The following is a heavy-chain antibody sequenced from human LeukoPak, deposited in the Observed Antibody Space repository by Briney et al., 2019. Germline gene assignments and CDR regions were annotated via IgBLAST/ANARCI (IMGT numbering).Heavy chain of an antibody. D-gene: IGHD5-12*01. V-gene: IGHV3-23*01. CDR1: GFTFGSHA. J-gene: IGHJ5*02. Sequence: GSLRLSCVASGFTFGSHAMAWVRQAPGKGLEWVSIIGYSGGTNYADSVKGRFTISRDNSKNTLYLQMNSLRAEDTAVYYCATSGYSGYDRPSWGQGTLVTVSS. CDR3: ATSGYSGYDRPS. CDR2: IGYSGGT.